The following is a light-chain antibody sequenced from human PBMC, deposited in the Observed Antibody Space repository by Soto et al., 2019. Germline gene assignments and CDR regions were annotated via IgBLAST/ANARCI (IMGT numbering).Light chain of an antibody. CDR2: GAS. CDR3: MQRIQLPET. J-gene: IGKJ2*01. Sequence: DIVMTQTPLSLSVSPGQPASISCKSSQSLLRSDGKSSLYWYLQKPGQSPQLLIYGASTRLSGVPDRFSGSGSGTDFTRKISRVEAEDVGVYYCMQRIQLPETFGQGTKLEIK. V-gene: IGKV2D-29*02. CDR1: QSLLRSDGKSS.